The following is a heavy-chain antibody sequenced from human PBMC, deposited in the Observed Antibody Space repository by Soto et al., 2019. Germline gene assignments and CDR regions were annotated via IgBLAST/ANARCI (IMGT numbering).Heavy chain of an antibody. D-gene: IGHD1-1*01. V-gene: IGHV3-23*01. CDR2: LSHDGGNI. Sequence: PGGSLRLSCVAPDFSFTHHAMTWVRLPPGKGLQWIAALSHDGGNIYYRDSVRGRFTISRDNSKNTLYLQMHSLKAEDTAVYFCAKQMGTWVETDIDFWGQGTQVTVSS. CDR1: DFSFTHHA. CDR3: AKQMGTWVETDIDF. J-gene: IGHJ4*02.